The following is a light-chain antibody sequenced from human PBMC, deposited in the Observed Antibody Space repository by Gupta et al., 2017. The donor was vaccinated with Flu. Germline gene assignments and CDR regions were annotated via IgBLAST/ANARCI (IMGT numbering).Light chain of an antibody. CDR2: GAS. J-gene: IGKJ2*01. CDR3: HQNFDAYT. CDR1: QSVRGN. Sequence: EIVMTQSPATLSASPGERVTLSCRASQSVRGNLAWCQQKPGQAPRLLIDGASTSATGIPAMFSGSGSATDFTLTSSSLQSEDFAVYYWHQNFDAYTFGQGTKLEVK. V-gene: IGKV3-15*01.